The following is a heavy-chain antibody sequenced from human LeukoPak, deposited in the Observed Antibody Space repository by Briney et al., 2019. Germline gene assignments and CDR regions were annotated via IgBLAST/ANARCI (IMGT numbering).Heavy chain of an antibody. Sequence: PGGSLRLSCAASRFTFSSYEMNWVRQAPGKGLEWVSYISSSGSTIYYADSVKGRFTISRDNAKNSLYLQMNSLRAEDTAVYYCARGYYDSSGYPIFGYWGQGTLVTVSS. CDR1: RFTFSSYE. V-gene: IGHV3-48*03. CDR3: ARGYYDSSGYPIFGY. CDR2: ISSSGSTI. J-gene: IGHJ4*02. D-gene: IGHD3-22*01.